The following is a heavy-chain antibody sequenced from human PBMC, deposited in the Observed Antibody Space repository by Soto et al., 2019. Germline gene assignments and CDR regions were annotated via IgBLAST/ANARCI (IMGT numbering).Heavy chain of an antibody. CDR3: ARGLFLDFYSNVNWFDP. D-gene: IGHD4-4*01. Sequence: ASVKVSCKASGGTFSSYAISWVRQAPGQGLEWMGWMNPNCGNTSYAQKFQGRVTMTRNTSISTAYMELSSLRSEDTAVYYCARGLFLDFYSNVNWFDPWGQGTLVTVSS. V-gene: IGHV1-8*02. CDR1: GGTFSSYA. CDR2: MNPNCGNT. J-gene: IGHJ5*02.